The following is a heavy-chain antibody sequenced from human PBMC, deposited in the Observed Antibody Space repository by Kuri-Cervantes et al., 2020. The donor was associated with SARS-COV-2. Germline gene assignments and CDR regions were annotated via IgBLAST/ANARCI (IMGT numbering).Heavy chain of an antibody. D-gene: IGHD4-17*01. CDR1: GYTFTSYG. CDR3: AGGFDYGDYPYYYGMDV. J-gene: IGHJ6*02. Sequence: ASVKVSCKASGYTFTSYGISWVRQAPGQGLEWMGWISTYSGNTNYAQRLQGRVTMTTDTSTSIAYMELRSLRSDDTAIYYCAGGFDYGDYPYYYGMDVWGQGTTVTVSS. CDR2: ISTYSGNT. V-gene: IGHV1-18*01.